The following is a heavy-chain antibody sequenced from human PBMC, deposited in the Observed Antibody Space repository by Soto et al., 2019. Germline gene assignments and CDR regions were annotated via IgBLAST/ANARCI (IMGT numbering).Heavy chain of an antibody. V-gene: IGHV4-59*12. Sequence: QGQLQESGPGLVKPSETLTLTTKVPGGSISGYSWSWTRQPPGKGLQWLGSFFYNGSTRYKLSRKTRVTKTADTSNDQYALRLSSVTAAEPDLEYCVRIGGYCGGCNYHDLRFDHGGQGLLVTVSS. CDR3: VRIGGYCGGCNYHDLRFDH. J-gene: IGHJ5*02. CDR2: FFYNGST. CDR1: GGSISGYS. D-gene: IGHD2-15*01.